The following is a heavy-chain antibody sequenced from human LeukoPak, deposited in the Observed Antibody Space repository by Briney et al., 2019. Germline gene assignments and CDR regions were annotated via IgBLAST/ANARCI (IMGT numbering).Heavy chain of an antibody. V-gene: IGHV3-43*02. D-gene: IGHD2-15*01. CDR3: AKDSSGYYYYYGMDV. Sequence: GGSLRLSCAAPGFTFDDYAMHWVRQAPGKGLEWVSLISGDGGSTYYADSVKGRFTISRDNNKNSLYLQMNSLRTEDTALYYCAKDSSGYYYYYGMDVWGQGTTVTVSS. CDR2: ISGDGGST. CDR1: GFTFDDYA. J-gene: IGHJ6*02.